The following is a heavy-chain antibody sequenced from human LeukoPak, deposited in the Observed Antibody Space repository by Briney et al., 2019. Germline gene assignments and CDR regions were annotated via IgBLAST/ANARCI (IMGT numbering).Heavy chain of an antibody. CDR2: INHSGST. J-gene: IGHJ4*02. CDR3: ARGHGWPPDY. D-gene: IGHD2-15*01. CDR1: GGSFSGYY. Sequence: SETLSLTCAAYGGSFSGYYWSWIRQPPGKGLEWIGEINHSGSTNYNPSLKSRVTISVDTSKNQFSLKLSSVTAADTAVYYCARGHGWPPDYWGQGTLVTVSS. V-gene: IGHV4-34*01.